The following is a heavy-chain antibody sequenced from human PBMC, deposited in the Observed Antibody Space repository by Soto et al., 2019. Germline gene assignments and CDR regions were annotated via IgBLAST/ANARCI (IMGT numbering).Heavy chain of an antibody. D-gene: IGHD3-3*01. CDR3: ATSPYYDFWSGYYRGFDY. Sequence: QVQLQQWGAGLLKPSETLSLTCAVYGGSFSGYYWSWIRQPPGKGLEWIGEINHSGSTNYNPSLKRRVTISVDTSKNQFSLKLSSVTAADTAVYYCATSPYYDFWSGYYRGFDYWGQGTLVTVSS. V-gene: IGHV4-34*01. J-gene: IGHJ4*02. CDR1: GGSFSGYY. CDR2: INHSGST.